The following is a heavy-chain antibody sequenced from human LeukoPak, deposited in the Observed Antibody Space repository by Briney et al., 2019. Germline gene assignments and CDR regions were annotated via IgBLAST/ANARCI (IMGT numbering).Heavy chain of an antibody. CDR3: ARGHSPVTTKVSYFQH. V-gene: IGHV3-21*06. D-gene: IGHD4-17*01. J-gene: IGHJ1*01. Sequence: GGSLRLSCAASGFTFTDYTMNWVRQAPGKGLEWVSSVSSSSSFISYADSVRGRFTISRDNTKNSLYLQMNSLRAEDTAMYYCARGHSPVTTKVSYFQHWGQGTLVTVSS. CDR2: VSSSSSFI. CDR1: GFTFTDYT.